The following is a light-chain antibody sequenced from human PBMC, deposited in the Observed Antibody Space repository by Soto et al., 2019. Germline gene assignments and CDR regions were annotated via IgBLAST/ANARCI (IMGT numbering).Light chain of an antibody. CDR2: DAS. J-gene: IGKJ5*01. V-gene: IGKV3-11*01. Sequence: EIVLTQSPATLSLSPGERATLSCRTSQSVSSYFACYQKKPGRAPRLLIYDASNRATVIPARFIGSGSGTDFTLTISSLEPEDFAVYYSHSRSNSPITFGQGKRLEIK. CDR3: HSRSNSPIT. CDR1: QSVSSY.